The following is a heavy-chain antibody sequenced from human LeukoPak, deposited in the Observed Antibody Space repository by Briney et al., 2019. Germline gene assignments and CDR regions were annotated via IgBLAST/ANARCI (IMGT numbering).Heavy chain of an antibody. CDR2: IYPTGAT. D-gene: IGHD2/OR15-2a*01. CDR1: GFTVTSSY. Sequence: PGGSLRPSCAASGFTVTSSYMTWVRQTPGKGLEWVAVIYPTGATYYADSVKGRFTISRDNSKNTVSLQMNSLRADDTALYYCARRILGPIDDWGQGTLVTVSS. CDR3: ARRILGPIDD. V-gene: IGHV3-53*01. J-gene: IGHJ4*02.